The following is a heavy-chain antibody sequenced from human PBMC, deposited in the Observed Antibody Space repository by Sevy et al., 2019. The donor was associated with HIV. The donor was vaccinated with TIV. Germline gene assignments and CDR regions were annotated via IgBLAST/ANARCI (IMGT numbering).Heavy chain of an antibody. CDR3: AKVQATYYYDSSGYYPFDY. D-gene: IGHD3-22*01. CDR1: GFTFSSYA. V-gene: IGHV3-23*01. J-gene: IGHJ4*02. Sequence: GGSLRLSCAASGFTFSSYAMSWVRQAPGKGLEWVSAISGSGGSTDYADSVKGRFTISRDNSKNTLYLQMNSLRAEDTAVYYCAKVQATYYYDSSGYYPFDYWGQGTLVTVSS. CDR2: ISGSGGST.